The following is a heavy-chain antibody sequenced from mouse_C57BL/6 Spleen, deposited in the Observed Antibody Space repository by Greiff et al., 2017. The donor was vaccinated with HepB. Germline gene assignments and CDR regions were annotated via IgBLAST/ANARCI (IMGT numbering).Heavy chain of an antibody. J-gene: IGHJ3*01. CDR3: AIRDYYGSSPLAY. CDR1: GYAFSSYW. Sequence: VQLQQSGAELVKPGASVKISCKASGYAFSSYWMNWVKQRPGKGLEWIGQIYPGDGDTNNNGKFKGKATLTADKSSSTAYMQLSSLTSEDSAVYFCAIRDYYGSSPLAYWGQGTLVTVSA. CDR2: IYPGDGDT. D-gene: IGHD1-1*01. V-gene: IGHV1-80*01.